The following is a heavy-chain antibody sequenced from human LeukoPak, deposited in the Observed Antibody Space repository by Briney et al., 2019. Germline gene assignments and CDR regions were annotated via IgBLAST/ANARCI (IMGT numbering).Heavy chain of an antibody. D-gene: IGHD6-13*01. V-gene: IGHV4-59*12. CDR2: MYYSGSS. CDR3: ARDVTAAFDY. CDR1: GGSISSYY. Sequence: SETLSLTCSVSGGSISSYYWSWIRQPPGKGLEWIGYMYYSGSSNYNPSLKSRVTISVDTSKNQFSLKLSSVTAADTAVYYCARDVTAAFDYWGQGILVTVSS. J-gene: IGHJ4*02.